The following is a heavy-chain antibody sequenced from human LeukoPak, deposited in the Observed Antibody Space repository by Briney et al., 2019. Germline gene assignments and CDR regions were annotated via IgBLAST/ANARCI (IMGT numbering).Heavy chain of an antibody. Sequence: ASVKVSCKASGYTFTSYAMHWVRQAPEQRLEWMGWINAGNGNTKYSQKFQGRVTITRDTSASTAYMELSSLRSEDTAVYYCARGEYYDFWSGPVYYGMDVWGQGTTVTVSS. D-gene: IGHD3-3*01. J-gene: IGHJ6*02. CDR3: ARGEYYDFWSGPVYYGMDV. V-gene: IGHV1-3*01. CDR2: INAGNGNT. CDR1: GYTFTSYA.